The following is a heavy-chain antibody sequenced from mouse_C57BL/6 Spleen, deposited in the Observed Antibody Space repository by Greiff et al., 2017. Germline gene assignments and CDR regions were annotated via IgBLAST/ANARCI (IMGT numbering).Heavy chain of an antibody. CDR3: ARSDGSSPWFAY. D-gene: IGHD1-1*01. CDR2: IYPGDGDT. Sequence: VQLKESGPELVKPGASVKISCKASGYAFSSSWMNWVKQRPGKGLEWIGRIYPGDGDTNYNGKFKGKATLTADKSSSTAYMQLSSLTSEDSAVYFCARSDGSSPWFAYWGQGTLVTVSA. CDR1: GYAFSSSW. V-gene: IGHV1-82*01. J-gene: IGHJ3*01.